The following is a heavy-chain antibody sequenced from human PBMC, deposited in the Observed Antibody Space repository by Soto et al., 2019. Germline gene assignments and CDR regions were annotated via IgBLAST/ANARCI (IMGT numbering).Heavy chain of an antibody. CDR2: SRNKAKTYTT. Sequence: EVQLVESGGGLVHPGGSLRLSCAVSGFIFSDHYMDWVRQAPGKGLEWVGRSRNKAKTYTTEYAASVKGRFTISRDDSTKSLYLQMNSLKTEDTAVYYCARVTSNGWYYFDYWGQGTLVTFSS. D-gene: IGHD6-19*01. CDR3: ARVTSNGWYYFDY. CDR1: GFIFSDHY. J-gene: IGHJ4*02. V-gene: IGHV3-72*01.